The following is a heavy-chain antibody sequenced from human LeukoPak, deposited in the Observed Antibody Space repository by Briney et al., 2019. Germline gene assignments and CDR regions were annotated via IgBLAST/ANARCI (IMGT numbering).Heavy chain of an antibody. CDR2: ISGSGGST. V-gene: IGHV3-23*01. Sequence: GGSLRLSCAASGFTFSSYAMSWVRQAPGKGLEWVSAISGSGGSTYYADSVKGRFTISRDNSKNTLYLQMNSLRAEDTAVYYCARTIYYYESTSYFSDAFDVWGQGTMVTVSS. CDR3: ARTIYYYESTSYFSDAFDV. D-gene: IGHD3-22*01. CDR1: GFTFSSYA. J-gene: IGHJ3*01.